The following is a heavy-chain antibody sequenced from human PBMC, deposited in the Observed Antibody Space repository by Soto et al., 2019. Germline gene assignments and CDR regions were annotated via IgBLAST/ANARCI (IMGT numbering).Heavy chain of an antibody. CDR2: IYRDDDK. CDR1: GFSLTTSGVG. Sequence: QITLKESGPTLVKPTQTLTLTCSFSGFSLTTSGVGVGWIRQPPGKALEWLALIYRDDDKRYSPSLKSRLTITTDTSKKQVVLRMTNMDPVDTATYSCAHRRVGYSTTWDSAAFDIWGQGTMVTVSS. CDR3: AHRRVGYSTTWDSAAFDI. V-gene: IGHV2-5*02. D-gene: IGHD6-13*01. J-gene: IGHJ3*02.